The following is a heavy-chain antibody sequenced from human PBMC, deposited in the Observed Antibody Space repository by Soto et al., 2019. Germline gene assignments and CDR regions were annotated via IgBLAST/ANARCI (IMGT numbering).Heavy chain of an antibody. CDR1: GYTFTGYY. CDR2: INANSGGT. Sequence: ASVKVSCKASGYTFTGYYMNWVRQAPGQGLEWMGWINANSGGTNYAQKFQGRVTMTRDTSISTAYMELSRLRSDDTAVYYCARTNRGYYYDSSGIHYRGQGTLVTVSS. V-gene: IGHV1-2*02. D-gene: IGHD3-22*01. CDR3: ARTNRGYYYDSSGIHY. J-gene: IGHJ4*02.